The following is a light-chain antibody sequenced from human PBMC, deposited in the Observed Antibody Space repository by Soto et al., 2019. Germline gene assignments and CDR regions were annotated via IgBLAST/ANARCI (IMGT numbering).Light chain of an antibody. CDR2: GAS. V-gene: IGKV3-15*01. CDR3: HQYHTWPPYT. CDR1: QNVNTN. Sequence: EVVITQSPATLSVSPGERATLSCRASQNVNTNLAWYQQKPGQAPRLLIYGASTRATAIPARFSGSGSGTEFTLTISSLQSEDFAVYYCHQYHTWPPYTFGLGTKVDIK. J-gene: IGKJ1*01.